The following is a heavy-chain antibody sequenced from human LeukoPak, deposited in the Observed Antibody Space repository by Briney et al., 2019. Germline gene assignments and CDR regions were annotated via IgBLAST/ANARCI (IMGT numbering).Heavy chain of an antibody. CDR1: GFPFMTYA. CDR3: ARVVPVHEYYNSYMDV. CDR2: LTRGSSNI. D-gene: IGHD1-1*01. J-gene: IGHJ6*03. Sequence: GGSLRLSCEASGFPFMTYAMNWIRQPPGKGLEWVAFLTRGSSNIQYAESVKGRFTISRDNGKDSLFLQMNSLRAEDTAVYYCARVVPVHEYYNSYMDVWGKGTTVTVSS. V-gene: IGHV3-48*01.